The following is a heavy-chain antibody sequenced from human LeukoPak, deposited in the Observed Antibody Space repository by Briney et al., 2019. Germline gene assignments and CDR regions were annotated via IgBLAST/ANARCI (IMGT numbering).Heavy chain of an antibody. J-gene: IGHJ4*02. CDR1: GYTFTSYY. Sequence: ASVKVSCKASGYTFTSYYMHWVRQAPGQGLEWMGIINPSGGSTSYAQKFQGRVTMTRDTSTSTVYMELRSLRSDDTAVYYCARDLSGGRDYWGQGTLVTVSS. D-gene: IGHD4-23*01. CDR2: INPSGGST. V-gene: IGHV1-46*01. CDR3: ARDLSGGRDY.